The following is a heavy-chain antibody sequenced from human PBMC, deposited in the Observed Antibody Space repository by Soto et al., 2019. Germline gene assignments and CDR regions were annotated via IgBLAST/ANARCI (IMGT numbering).Heavy chain of an antibody. J-gene: IGHJ3*02. CDR2: IFHSETT. D-gene: IGHD6-19*01. CDR1: GASVSSDNW. Sequence: QMRLQESGPGLVKPSGPLSLACAVSGASVSSDNWWSWVRQPPGKGLEWIGEIFHSETTNYNPSLKSRAIISVDKSKNQFSLTLTSVTDADTAVYYCAKNGWYSADIWGQVTMVTVSS. CDR3: AKNGWYSADI. V-gene: IGHV4-4*02.